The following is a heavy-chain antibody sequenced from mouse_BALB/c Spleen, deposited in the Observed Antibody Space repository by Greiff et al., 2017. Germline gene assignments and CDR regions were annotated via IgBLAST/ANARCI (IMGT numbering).Heavy chain of an antibody. CDR1: GYTFTDYN. Sequence: EVKLVESGPELVKPGASVKISCKASGYTFTDYNMHWVKQSHGKSLEWIGYIYPYNGGTGYNQKFKSKATLTVDNSSSTAYMELRSLTSEDSAVYYCARGYDGRGYAMDYWGQGTSVTVSS. D-gene: IGHD2-14*01. CDR3: ARGYDGRGYAMDY. J-gene: IGHJ4*01. V-gene: IGHV1S29*02. CDR2: IYPYNGGT.